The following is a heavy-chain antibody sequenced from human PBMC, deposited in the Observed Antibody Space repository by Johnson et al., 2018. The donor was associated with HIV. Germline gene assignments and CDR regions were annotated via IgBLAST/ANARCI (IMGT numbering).Heavy chain of an antibody. CDR3: ARRSSLDI. J-gene: IGHJ3*02. CDR1: GFTVSSNF. V-gene: IGHV3-53*01. Sequence: VQLVESGGGLIQPEGSLRLSCAASGFTVSSNFMSWVRQAPGKGLEWVSVIYSGGSTYYADSVKGRFTISRDNAKNSLYLQMNSLRAEDTAVYYCARRSSLDIWGQGTIVTVSS. CDR2: IYSGGST.